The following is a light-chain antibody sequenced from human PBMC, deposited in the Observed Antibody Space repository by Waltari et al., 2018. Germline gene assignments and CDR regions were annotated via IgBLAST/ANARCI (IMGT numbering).Light chain of an antibody. V-gene: IGLV1-44*01. Sequence: QSVLTQPPSASGTPGQRVAISCSGTRSNIGSNSVHWYQQLPGTAPKLLTLSNNRRPSGVPDRFSCSKSGTSASLAISGLQSEDEAHYYCAAWDASRNGWVFGGGTKLTVL. J-gene: IGLJ3*02. CDR3: AAWDASRNGWV. CDR1: RSNIGSNS. CDR2: SNN.